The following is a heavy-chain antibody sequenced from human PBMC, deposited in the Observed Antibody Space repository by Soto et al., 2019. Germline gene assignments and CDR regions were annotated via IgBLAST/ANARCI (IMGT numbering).Heavy chain of an antibody. J-gene: IGHJ6*02. CDR1: GGTFSSYA. D-gene: IGHD6-13*01. Sequence: SVKVTCKASGGTFSSYAISWVRQSPGQGLEWMGGIIPIFGTADYAQKFQGRVTITTDESTSTAYMELSSRRSEDPAVYYCARDRIAAAGGSYYYYGMDVWGQGTLVTVSS. CDR3: ARDRIAAAGGSYYYYGMDV. V-gene: IGHV1-69*05. CDR2: IIPIFGTA.